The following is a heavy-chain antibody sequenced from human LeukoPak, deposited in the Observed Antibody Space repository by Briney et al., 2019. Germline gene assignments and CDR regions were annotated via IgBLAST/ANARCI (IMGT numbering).Heavy chain of an antibody. Sequence: GGSLRLSCAASGFTFSNAWMSWVRQAPGKGLEWVGRIKSKTDGGTTDYAAPVKGRFTISRDDSKNTLYLQMNSLKTEDTAVYYCTTDRERYFDRSSPYYFDYWGQGTLVTVSS. CDR2: IKSKTDGGTT. V-gene: IGHV3-15*01. CDR1: GFTFSNAW. J-gene: IGHJ4*02. CDR3: TTDRERYFDRSSPYYFDY. D-gene: IGHD3-9*01.